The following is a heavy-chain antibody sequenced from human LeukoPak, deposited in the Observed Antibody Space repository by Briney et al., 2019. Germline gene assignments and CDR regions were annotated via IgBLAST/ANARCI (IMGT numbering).Heavy chain of an antibody. CDR3: ARGYCSSTSCLRNGMDV. CDR2: IYYSGST. CDR1: GGSVSSGSYY. D-gene: IGHD2-2*01. Sequence: SETLSLTCTVSGGSVSSGSYYWSWIRQPPGKGLEWIGYIYYSGSTDYNPSLKSRVTISVDTSKNQFSLKLSSVTAADTAVYYCARGYCSSTSCLRNGMDVWGQGTTVTVSS. V-gene: IGHV4-61*01. J-gene: IGHJ6*02.